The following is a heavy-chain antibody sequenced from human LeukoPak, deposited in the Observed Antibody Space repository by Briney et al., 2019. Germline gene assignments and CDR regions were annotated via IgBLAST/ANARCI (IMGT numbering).Heavy chain of an antibody. CDR2: INPNSGGT. Sequence: ASVKVSCKASGYTFTGYYMHWVRQAPGQGLEWMGWINPNSGGTNYAQKFQGRVTMTRDTSISTAYMELSRLRSDDTAVYYCARDRRGQTEPLSGYSYGRFNYYYYMDVWGKGTTVTVSS. CDR3: ARDRRGQTEPLSGYSYGRFNYYYYMDV. CDR1: GYTFTGYY. D-gene: IGHD5-18*01. J-gene: IGHJ6*03. V-gene: IGHV1-2*02.